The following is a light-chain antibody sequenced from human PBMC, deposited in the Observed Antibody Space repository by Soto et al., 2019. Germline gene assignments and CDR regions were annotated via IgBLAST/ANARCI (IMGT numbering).Light chain of an antibody. J-gene: IGKJ1*01. Sequence: DIQMTQSPSSGSASVGASVTITCRASQGVSDWVAWYQQKPGEAPKLLIYGSSSLLSGVPSRFSGTRSGTDFTLTISSLQPEDFATYYCQQANSYPWTFGQGTKVDIK. V-gene: IGKV1-12*01. CDR1: QGVSDW. CDR3: QQANSYPWT. CDR2: GSS.